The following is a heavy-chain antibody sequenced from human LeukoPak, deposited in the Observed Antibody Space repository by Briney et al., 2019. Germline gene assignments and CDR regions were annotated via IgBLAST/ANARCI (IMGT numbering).Heavy chain of an antibody. V-gene: IGHV4-59*01. CDR3: ARVGGHSYGYDFDY. CDR1: GGSISSYY. J-gene: IGHJ4*02. CDR2: IYYSGST. D-gene: IGHD5-18*01. Sequence: SETLSLTCTVSGGSISSYYWSWIRQPPGKGLEWIGYIYYSGSTNYNPSLKSRVTISVDTSKNQFSLKLSSVTAADTAVYYCARVGGHSYGYDFDYWGQGTLVTVSS.